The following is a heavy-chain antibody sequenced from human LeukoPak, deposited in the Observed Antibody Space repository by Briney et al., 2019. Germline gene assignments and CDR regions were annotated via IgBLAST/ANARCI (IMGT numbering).Heavy chain of an antibody. CDR2: IYHTGST. CDR1: GYSISSGYY. Sequence: PSETLSLTCTDSGYSISSGYYWDWIRQPPGKGLEGIGSIYHTGSTNYNPSLKSRVTISVDRSKNQFSLKSRSVIAADTAVYYCARVGWELLGPFDHWGQGTLVTVSS. J-gene: IGHJ4*02. V-gene: IGHV4-38-2*02. D-gene: IGHD1-26*01. CDR3: ARVGWELLGPFDH.